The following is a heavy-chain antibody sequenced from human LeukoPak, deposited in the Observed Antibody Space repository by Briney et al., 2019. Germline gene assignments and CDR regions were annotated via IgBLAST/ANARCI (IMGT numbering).Heavy chain of an antibody. CDR2: ISSNGGST. CDR3: VKDWDTVTFDY. CDR1: GFTFSSYA. V-gene: IGHV3-64D*06. Sequence: GGSLRPSCSASGFTFSSYAMHWVRQAPGKGLEYVSAISSNGGSTYYADSVKGRFTISRDNSKNTLYLRMSSLRAEDTAVYYCVKDWDTVTFDYWGQGTLVTVSS. D-gene: IGHD4-17*01. J-gene: IGHJ4*02.